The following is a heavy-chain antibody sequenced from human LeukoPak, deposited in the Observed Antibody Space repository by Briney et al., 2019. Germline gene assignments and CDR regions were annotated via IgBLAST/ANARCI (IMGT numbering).Heavy chain of an antibody. D-gene: IGHD5-18*01. Sequence: GGSLRLSCAASGFAFSVYGMHWVRQAPGKGLEWVAVIWYGGSYEYYADSVKGRFTISRDNSKDTVYLQMNSLKAEDTAVYFCAKDISRYTYGANGLSYYYMDVWGKGTTVTVSS. J-gene: IGHJ6*03. CDR3: AKDISRYTYGANGLSYYYMDV. CDR1: GFAFSVYG. V-gene: IGHV3-30*02. CDR2: IWYGGSYE.